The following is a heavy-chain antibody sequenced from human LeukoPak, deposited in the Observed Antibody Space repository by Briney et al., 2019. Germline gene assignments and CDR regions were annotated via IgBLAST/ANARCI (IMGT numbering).Heavy chain of an antibody. D-gene: IGHD1-20*01. CDR3: ARGDGGITGMYFDC. CDR2: ISSSSSTI. Sequence: PGGSLRLSCAASGFSFSSYTMNWVRQAPGKGLEWLSYISSSSSTIYYADSVKGRFTISRDNAKNSLYLQMNSLRAEDTAVYYCARGDGGITGMYFDCWGQGPLVTVSS. J-gene: IGHJ4*02. CDR1: GFSFSSYT. V-gene: IGHV3-48*01.